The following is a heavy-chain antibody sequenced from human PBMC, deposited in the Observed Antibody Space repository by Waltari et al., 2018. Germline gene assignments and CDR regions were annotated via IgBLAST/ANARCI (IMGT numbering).Heavy chain of an antibody. J-gene: IGHJ4*02. CDR2: GIPTVGTA. CDR1: GGTFSSYA. Sequence: QVQLVQSGAEVKKPGSSVKVSCKASGGTFSSYAFSWVGQAPGQGLEWMGGGIPTVGTANYTQKFQSRVTITADKATSTAYMELSSLRSEDTAVYYCASVYPHKGGNYGRWGQGTLVTVSS. D-gene: IGHD4-4*01. V-gene: IGHV1-69*06. CDR3: ASVYPHKGGNYGR.